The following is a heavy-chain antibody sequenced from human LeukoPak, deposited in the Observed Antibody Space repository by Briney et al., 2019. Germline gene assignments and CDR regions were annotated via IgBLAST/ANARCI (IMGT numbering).Heavy chain of an antibody. D-gene: IGHD5-12*01. V-gene: IGHV3-30*02. CDR3: AKGEVATIKPFDY. CDR1: GFTFSSYG. Sequence: PGGALRLSCAASGFTFSSYGMHWVRQAPGKGLKWVAFIRYDGSNKYYADSVKGRFTISRDNSKNTLYLQMNSLRAEDTAVYYCAKGEVATIKPFDYWGQGTLVTVSS. J-gene: IGHJ4*02. CDR2: IRYDGSNK.